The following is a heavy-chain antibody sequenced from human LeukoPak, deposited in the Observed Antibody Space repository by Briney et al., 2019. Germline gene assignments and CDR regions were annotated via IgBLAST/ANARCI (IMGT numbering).Heavy chain of an antibody. Sequence: SETLSLTCTVSGGSISSYYWSWIRQPAGKGLEWIGRIYSSGSTNYNPSLKSRVTMSVDTSKNQFSLNLSSLTAADTAFYYCARLSGSQTTPYWGQGTLVTVSS. V-gene: IGHV4-4*07. CDR3: ARLSGSQTTPY. D-gene: IGHD1-26*01. J-gene: IGHJ4*02. CDR1: GGSISSYY. CDR2: IYSSGST.